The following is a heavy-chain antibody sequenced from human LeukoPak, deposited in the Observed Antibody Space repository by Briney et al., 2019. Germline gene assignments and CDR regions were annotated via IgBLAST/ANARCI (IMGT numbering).Heavy chain of an antibody. CDR1: GFTVSNNY. V-gene: IGHV3-53*01. CDR3: VRVEYSGSHYLFDL. Sequence: PGGSLRLSCAASGFTVSNNYMSWVRQAPGKGLEWVSVIYSGGSTYYADSVKGRFIISRDNYKSTLYLRMNSLRAEDTAVYYCVRVEYSGSHYLFDLWGQGTLVTVSS. J-gene: IGHJ4*02. CDR2: IYSGGST. D-gene: IGHD1-26*01.